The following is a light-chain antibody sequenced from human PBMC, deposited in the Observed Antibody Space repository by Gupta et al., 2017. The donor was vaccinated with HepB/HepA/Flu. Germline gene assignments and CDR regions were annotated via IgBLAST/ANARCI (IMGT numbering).Light chain of an antibody. CDR1: SSNIGTNY. Sequence: QSVLTQPPSVSAAPGQKVTISCSGNSSNIGTNYVSWYQQLPGTAPKLLIYENEKRPAGISYRFSGSKSATSATLGITGLQTGDEADYYCATWDRSLRFHVVFGGGTKGTVL. J-gene: IGLJ2*01. CDR2: ENE. CDR3: ATWDRSLRFHVV. V-gene: IGLV1-51*01.